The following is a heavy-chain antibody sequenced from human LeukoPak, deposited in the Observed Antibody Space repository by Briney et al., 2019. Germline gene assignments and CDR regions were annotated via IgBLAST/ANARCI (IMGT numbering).Heavy chain of an antibody. CDR2: IRGLGLSA. Sequence: GGSLRLSCAASGFTFSTYAMTWVRQAPGKGLEWVSTIRGLGLSAYYADSVKGRFTISRDNFKNQMYLQMNSLRVEDRAVYFCARSILYSSSWYYFDCWGQGTLVTVSS. J-gene: IGHJ4*02. D-gene: IGHD6-13*01. CDR3: ARSILYSSSWYYFDC. CDR1: GFTFSTYA. V-gene: IGHV3-23*01.